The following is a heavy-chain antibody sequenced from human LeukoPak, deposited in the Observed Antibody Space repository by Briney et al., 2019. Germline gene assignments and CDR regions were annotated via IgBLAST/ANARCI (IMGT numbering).Heavy chain of an antibody. CDR2: ISPYNGKT. Sequence: ASVKVSCKASGYTFSTYGITWVRQAPGQGLEWMGWISPYNGKTDYAQKLQGRVTMTTDTSTRTAYMELRSLRSDDTAVYYCARSSPVAVVAASNYWGQGTLVTVSA. V-gene: IGHV1-18*01. J-gene: IGHJ4*02. D-gene: IGHD2-15*01. CDR1: GYTFSTYG. CDR3: ARSSPVAVVAASNY.